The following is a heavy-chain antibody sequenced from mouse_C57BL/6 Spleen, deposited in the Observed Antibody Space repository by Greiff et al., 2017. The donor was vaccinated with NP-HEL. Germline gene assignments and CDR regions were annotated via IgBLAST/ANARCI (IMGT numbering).Heavy chain of an antibody. V-gene: IGHV1-42*01. J-gene: IGHJ3*01. CDR3: ARKDGYRAWFAY. Sequence: VQLQQSGPELVKPGASVKISCKASGYLFTGYYMNWVKQSPEKSLEWIGEINPSTGGTTYNQKFKAKATLTVDKSSSTAYMQLKSLTSEDSAVYYCARKDGYRAWFAYWGQGTLVTVSA. CDR2: INPSTGGT. CDR1: GYLFTGYY. D-gene: IGHD2-3*01.